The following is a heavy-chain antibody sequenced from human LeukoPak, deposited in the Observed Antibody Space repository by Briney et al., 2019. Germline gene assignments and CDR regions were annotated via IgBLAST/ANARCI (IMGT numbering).Heavy chain of an antibody. Sequence: SETLSLTCTVSGGSISSHYWSWIRQPPGKGLEWIGYIYYSGSTNYNPSLKSRVTISVDTSKNQFSLKLSSVTAADTAVYYCARGLTGYFPYYYYYGMDVWGQGTTVTVSS. D-gene: IGHD3-9*01. J-gene: IGHJ6*02. CDR1: GGSISSHY. CDR2: IYYSGST. CDR3: ARGLTGYFPYYYYYGMDV. V-gene: IGHV4-59*11.